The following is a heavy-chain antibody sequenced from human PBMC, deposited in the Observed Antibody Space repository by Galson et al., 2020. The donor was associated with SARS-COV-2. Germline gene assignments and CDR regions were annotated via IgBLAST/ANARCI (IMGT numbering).Heavy chain of an antibody. CDR2: ISAYNGNT. CDR1: GYTFTSYG. D-gene: IGHD3-22*01. Sequence: ASVKVSCKASGYTFTSYGISWVRQAPGQGLEWMGWISAYNGNTNYAQKLQGRVTMTTDTSTSTAYMELRSLRSDDTAVYYCARDHDSSGYYYVAGQGFDPWGQGTLVAVSS. CDR3: ARDHDSSGYYYVAGQGFDP. J-gene: IGHJ5*02. V-gene: IGHV1-18*01.